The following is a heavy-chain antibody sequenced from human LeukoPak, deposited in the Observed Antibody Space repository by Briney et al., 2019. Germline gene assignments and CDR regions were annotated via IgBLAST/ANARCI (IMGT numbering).Heavy chain of an antibody. V-gene: IGHV3-33*01. CDR2: IWYDGSNK. D-gene: IGHD5-18*01. CDR1: GFTFDTYG. CDR3: ARAGDTAMIYYFDY. Sequence: PGGSLRLSCAASGFTFDTYGMHWVRQAPGKGLEWVAVIWYDGSNKYYADSVRGRFTISRDNSKNTLYLQMNSLRAEDTAVYYCARAGDTAMIYYFDYWGQGTLVTVSS. J-gene: IGHJ4*02.